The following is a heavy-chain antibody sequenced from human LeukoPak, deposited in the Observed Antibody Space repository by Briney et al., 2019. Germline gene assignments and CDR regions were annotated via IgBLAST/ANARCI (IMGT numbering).Heavy chain of an antibody. CDR3: AKGGYYDSSGYGLIDY. V-gene: IGHV3-30*18. CDR1: GFSFSSYG. Sequence: PGGSLRLSCVASGFSFSSYGMHWVRQAPGKGLEWVAVISYDGSNKYYANSVKGRFTISGDNSKNTLYLQMNSLRAEDTAVYYCAKGGYYDSSGYGLIDYWGQGTLVTVSS. D-gene: IGHD3-22*01. J-gene: IGHJ4*02. CDR2: ISYDGSNK.